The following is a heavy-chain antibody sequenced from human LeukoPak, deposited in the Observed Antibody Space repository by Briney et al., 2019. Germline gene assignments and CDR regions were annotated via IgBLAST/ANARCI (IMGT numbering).Heavy chain of an antibody. CDR2: ISSSSSYI. Sequence: GGSLRLSCAASGFTFSSCSMNWVRQAPGKGLEWVSSISSSSSYIYYADSVKGRFTISRDNAKNSLYLQMNSLRAEDTAVYYCARAIGDWYYFDYWGQGTLVSVSS. D-gene: IGHD1-26*01. CDR1: GFTFSSCS. J-gene: IGHJ4*02. CDR3: ARAIGDWYYFDY. V-gene: IGHV3-21*01.